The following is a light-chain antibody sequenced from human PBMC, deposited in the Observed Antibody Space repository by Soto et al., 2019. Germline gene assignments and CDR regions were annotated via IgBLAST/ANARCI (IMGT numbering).Light chain of an antibody. J-gene: IGLJ2*01. CDR2: MIN. CDR1: SSNIGSNY. V-gene: IGLV1-47*01. CDR3: AAWDDSLSGSWV. Sequence: QLVLTQPPSASGTPGQRVTISCSGSSSNIGSNYVYWYQQLPGTAPKLLIYMINQRPSGVPDRFSGSKSGTSASLAISGLRSEDEADYYCAAWDDSLSGSWVFGGGTKLTVL.